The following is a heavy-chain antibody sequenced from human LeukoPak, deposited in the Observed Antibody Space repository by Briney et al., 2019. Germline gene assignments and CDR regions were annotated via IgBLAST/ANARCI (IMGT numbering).Heavy chain of an antibody. CDR2: ITWNSGSI. CDR1: GFTFDDYA. CDR3: AKGSRLSRYCSSSSCPYYFDY. D-gene: IGHD2-15*01. Sequence: GGSLRLSCAASGFTFDDYAMHWVRQAPGKGLEWVSGITWNSGSIGYADSVKGRFTTSRDNAKNSLYLQMNSLRAEDTAVYYCAKGSRLSRYCSSSSCPYYFDYWGQGTLVTVSS. J-gene: IGHJ4*02. V-gene: IGHV3-9*01.